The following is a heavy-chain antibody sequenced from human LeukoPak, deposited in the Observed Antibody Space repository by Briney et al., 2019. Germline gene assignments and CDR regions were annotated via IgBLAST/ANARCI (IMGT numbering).Heavy chain of an antibody. V-gene: IGHV4-39*01. D-gene: IGHD4-11*01. CDR1: GGSISSSSYY. CDR2: IYYSGST. J-gene: IGHJ4*02. CDR3: ARLLLEDYHLDY. Sequence: PSETLSLTCTVSGGSISSSSYYWGWIRQPPGKGLEWIGSIYYSGSTYYNPSLKSRVTISVDTSKNQFSLNLISVTAADTAVYYCARLLLEDYHLDYWGQGTLVTVSS.